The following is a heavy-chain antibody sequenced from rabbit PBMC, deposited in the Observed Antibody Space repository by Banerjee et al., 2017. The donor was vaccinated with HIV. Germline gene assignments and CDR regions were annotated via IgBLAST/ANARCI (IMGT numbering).Heavy chain of an antibody. CDR2: IYAVNGGT. CDR3: AREGYGTLNL. CDR1: GFTLSNYW. J-gene: IGHJ4*01. D-gene: IGHD5-1*01. V-gene: IGHV1S45*01. Sequence: QEQLEESGGDLVKPEGSLTLSCKASGFTLSNYWMCWVRQAPGKGLEWIACIYAVNGGTYYASWAKGRFTISKTSSTTVTLQMTSLTAADTATYFCAREGYGTLNLWGPGTLVTVS.